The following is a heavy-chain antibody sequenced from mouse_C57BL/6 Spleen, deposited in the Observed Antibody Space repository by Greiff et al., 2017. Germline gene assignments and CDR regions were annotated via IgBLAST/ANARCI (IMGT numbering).Heavy chain of an antibody. Sequence: QVQLQQSGTELVKPGASVKLSCKASGYTFTSYWMHWVKQRPGQGLEWIGNINPSNGGTNYNEKFKSKATLTVDKSSSTAYMQLSSLTSEDSAVYYCARGVITTVVNYAMDYWGQGTSVTVSS. D-gene: IGHD1-1*01. CDR1: GYTFTSYW. CDR2: INPSNGGT. CDR3: ARGVITTVVNYAMDY. J-gene: IGHJ4*01. V-gene: IGHV1-53*01.